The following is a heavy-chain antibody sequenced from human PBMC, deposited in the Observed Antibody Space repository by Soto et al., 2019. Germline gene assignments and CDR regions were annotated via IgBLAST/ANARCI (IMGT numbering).Heavy chain of an antibody. CDR1: GFTFSISG. Sequence: LRLSCAASGFTFSISGMHWVRQAPGKGLEWVAGMSFDGSDKYYVDSVKGRFTISRDSSKNTLYLQMDSLRPEDEGIYYCGKDRHKCATSPPEYWGQGTQVTFSS. J-gene: IGHJ4*02. V-gene: IGHV3-30*18. CDR3: GKDRHKCATSPPEY. CDR2: MSFDGSDK.